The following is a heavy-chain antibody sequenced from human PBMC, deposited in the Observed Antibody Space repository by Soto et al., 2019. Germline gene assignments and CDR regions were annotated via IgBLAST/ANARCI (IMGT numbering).Heavy chain of an antibody. CDR3: ASRNHYYYDSSGPFDY. CDR1: GFTFSSYA. V-gene: IGHV3-30-3*01. J-gene: IGHJ4*02. Sequence: GSLRLSCAASGFTFSSYAMHWVRQAPGKGLEWVAVISYDGSNKYYADSVRGRFTISRDNSKNTLYLQMNSLRAEDTAVYYRASRNHYYYDSSGPFDYWGQGTLVTVSS. D-gene: IGHD3-22*01. CDR2: ISYDGSNK.